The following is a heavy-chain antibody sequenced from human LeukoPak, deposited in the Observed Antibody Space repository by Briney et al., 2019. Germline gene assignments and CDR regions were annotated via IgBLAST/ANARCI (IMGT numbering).Heavy chain of an antibody. CDR1: GFTFSSYS. J-gene: IGHJ4*02. Sequence: GGSLRLSCAASGFTFSSYSMNWVRQAPGKGLEWVSYISSSSSTIYYADSVKGRFTISRDNAKNSLYLQMNTLRAEDTAVYYCAREPGAVAGTPVDYLGQGTLVTVSS. V-gene: IGHV3-48*04. CDR3: AREPGAVAGTPVDY. CDR2: ISSSSSTI. D-gene: IGHD6-19*01.